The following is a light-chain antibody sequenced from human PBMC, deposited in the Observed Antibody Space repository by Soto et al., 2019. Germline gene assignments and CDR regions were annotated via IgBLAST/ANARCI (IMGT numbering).Light chain of an antibody. CDR1: KNDIGVYDF. J-gene: IGLJ1*01. CDR3: KSYAGSNTYV. CDR2: EVV. V-gene: IGLV2-8*01. Sequence: QSALTQPPSASGSAGQSVTISCTGTKNDIGVYDFVSWYQHHPGNAPRLIIYEVVQRPSGVPDRFSGSKSGNTASLTVSGLQAADEADYFCKSYAGSNTYVFGSGTKVTVL.